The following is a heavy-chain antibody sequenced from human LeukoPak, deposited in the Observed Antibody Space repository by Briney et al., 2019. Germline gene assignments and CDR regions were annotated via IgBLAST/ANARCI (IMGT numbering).Heavy chain of an antibody. Sequence: GPSVKVSCKASGYNFISYYMHWVRQAPGQGLEWMGIINPSGDNTSYAHKFQDRVTMTRDTSTSTVYMELSSLKSEDTAVYYCAREDVVLVDAVRYYYYGMDVGGQGTTVTVSS. CDR3: AREDVVLVDAVRYYYYGMDV. CDR1: GYNFISYY. V-gene: IGHV1-46*01. CDR2: INPSGDNT. J-gene: IGHJ6*02. D-gene: IGHD2-8*01.